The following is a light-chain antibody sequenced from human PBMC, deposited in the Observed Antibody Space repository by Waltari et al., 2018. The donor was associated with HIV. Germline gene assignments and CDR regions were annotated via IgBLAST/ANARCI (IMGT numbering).Light chain of an antibody. CDR2: DAS. V-gene: IGKV3-11*01. Sequence: EIVLTQSPATVSLSPGERATLSCRASQSISSYLAWYQQRPGQAPRLLIYDASSRATGIPARFSGSGSGTDFTLTISSLEPEDFAVYYCQHRSNWPVTFGQGTKVEIK. CDR1: QSISSY. CDR3: QHRSNWPVT. J-gene: IGKJ1*01.